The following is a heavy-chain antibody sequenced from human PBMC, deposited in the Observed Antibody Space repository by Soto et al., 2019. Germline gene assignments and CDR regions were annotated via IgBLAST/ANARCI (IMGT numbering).Heavy chain of an antibody. V-gene: IGHV3-30*03. Sequence: GSLRLSCAASGFTFSSYGMHWVRQAPGKGLEWVVVISYDGSNKYYADSVKGRFTISRDNSKNTLYLQMNSLRAEDTAVYYCARSSSWYPYDYWGQGTLVTVSS. J-gene: IGHJ4*02. D-gene: IGHD6-13*01. CDR1: GFTFSSYG. CDR3: ARSSSWYPYDY. CDR2: ISYDGSNK.